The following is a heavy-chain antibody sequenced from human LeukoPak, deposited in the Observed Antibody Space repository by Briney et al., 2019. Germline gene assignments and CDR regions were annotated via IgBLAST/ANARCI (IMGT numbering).Heavy chain of an antibody. CDR2: INHNGNVN. CDR1: GFTFSSYW. Sequence: GGSPRLSCAASGFTFSSYWMNWARQAPGKGLEWVASINHNGNVNYYVDPVKGRFTISRDNAKNSLYLQMSNSRAEDTAVYFCARGGGLDVWGQGATVTVSS. D-gene: IGHD3-16*01. J-gene: IGHJ6*02. CDR3: ARGGGLDV. V-gene: IGHV3-7*03.